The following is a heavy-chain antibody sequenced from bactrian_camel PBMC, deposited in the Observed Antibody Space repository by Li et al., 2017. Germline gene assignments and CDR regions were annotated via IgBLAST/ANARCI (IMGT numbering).Heavy chain of an antibody. CDR3: VADCELRYGHFDFEIGS. CDR1: GVASRYRIR. Sequence: QVQLVESGGGSVQAGGSLRLSCTASGVASRYRIRMGWFRQAPGKEREGVAAINSSGGRTHYRDSVKGRFTISHDSAKRTLYLQMNNLKPEDTAMYYCVADCELRYGHFDFEIGSRGQGTQVTVS. CDR2: INSSGGRT. V-gene: IGHV3S54*01. D-gene: IGHD1*01. J-gene: IGHJ4*01.